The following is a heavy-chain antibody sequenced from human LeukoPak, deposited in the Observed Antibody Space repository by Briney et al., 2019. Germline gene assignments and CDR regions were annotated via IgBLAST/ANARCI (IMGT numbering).Heavy chain of an antibody. CDR2: ISYGGSNK. V-gene: IGHV3-30*18. CDR1: GFTFSSYA. J-gene: IGHJ4*02. D-gene: IGHD1-7*01. CDR3: AKDQNYYFDY. Sequence: GGSLRLSCAASGFTFSSYAMSWVRQAPGKGLEWVAVISYGGSNKYYADSVKGRFTISRDNSKNTLYLQMNSLRAEDTAVYYCAKDQNYYFDYWGQGTLVTVSS.